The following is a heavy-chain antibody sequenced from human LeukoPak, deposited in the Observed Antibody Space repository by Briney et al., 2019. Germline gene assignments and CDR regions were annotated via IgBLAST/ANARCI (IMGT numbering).Heavy chain of an antibody. CDR2: IRSKAYGGTI. CDR1: GFTFSSYA. CDR3: TRAGVVPVARPLDY. J-gene: IGHJ4*02. V-gene: IGHV3-49*04. D-gene: IGHD2-2*02. Sequence: GGSLRLSCAASGFTFSSYAMHWVRQAPGRGLEWIGFIRSKAYGGTIEYAASVKGRFTISRDDSKSIAYLQMNSLKTEDTAVYYCTRAGVVPVARPLDYWGQGTLVTVSS.